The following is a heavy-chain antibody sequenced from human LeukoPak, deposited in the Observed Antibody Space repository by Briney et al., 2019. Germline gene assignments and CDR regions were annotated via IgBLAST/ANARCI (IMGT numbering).Heavy chain of an antibody. CDR3: AKITHSSSTYYYYCGMDV. CDR2: ISGSGGST. D-gene: IGHD6-13*01. J-gene: IGHJ6*02. Sequence: PGGSLRLSCAASGFTFSSYAMSWVRQAPGKGLEWVSAISGSGGSTYYADSVKGRFTISRDNSKNTLYLRMNSLRAEDTAVYYCAKITHSSSTYYYYCGMDVWGQGTTVTVSS. CDR1: GFTFSSYA. V-gene: IGHV3-23*01.